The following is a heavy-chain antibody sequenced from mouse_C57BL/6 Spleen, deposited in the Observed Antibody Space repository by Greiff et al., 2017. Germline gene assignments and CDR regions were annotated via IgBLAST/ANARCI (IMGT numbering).Heavy chain of an antibody. CDR3: TGDYGSSFYFDY. J-gene: IGHJ2*01. CDR1: GYTFTSYW. Sequence: EVQLQQSGTVLARPGASVKMSCKTSGYTFTSYWMHWVKQRPGQGLEWIGAIYPGNSDTSYNQKFKGKAKLTAVTSASTAYMELSSLTNEDSAVYYCTGDYGSSFYFDYWGQGTTLTVSS. V-gene: IGHV1-5*01. CDR2: IYPGNSDT. D-gene: IGHD1-1*01.